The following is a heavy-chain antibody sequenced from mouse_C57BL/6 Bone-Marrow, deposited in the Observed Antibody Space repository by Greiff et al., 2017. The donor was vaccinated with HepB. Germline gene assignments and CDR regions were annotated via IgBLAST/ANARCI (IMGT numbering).Heavy chain of an antibody. CDR3: ARRGYDYGAWFAY. J-gene: IGHJ3*01. V-gene: IGHV1-85*01. CDR2: IYPRDGST. Sequence: QVQLKESGPELVKPGASVKLSCKASGYTFTSYDINWVKQRPGQGLEWIGWIYPRDGSTKYNEKFKGKATLTVDTSSSTAYMELHSLTSEDSAVYCCARRGYDYGAWFAYWGQGTLVTVSA. D-gene: IGHD2-4*01. CDR1: GYTFTSYD.